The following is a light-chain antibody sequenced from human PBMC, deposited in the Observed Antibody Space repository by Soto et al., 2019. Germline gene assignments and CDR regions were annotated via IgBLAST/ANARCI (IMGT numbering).Light chain of an antibody. CDR1: QSLLHSNGYNY. Sequence: IVMTQSPLALPVTPGEAASISFRCSQSLLHSNGYNYLDWYLQKPGQSPQLLIYLGSNRASGVPDRCSGSGSGTLKISRVEAEDVGVYYCMQALQTPWTFGQGTKVDIK. J-gene: IGKJ1*01. V-gene: IGKV2-28*01. CDR3: MQALQTPWT. CDR2: LGS.